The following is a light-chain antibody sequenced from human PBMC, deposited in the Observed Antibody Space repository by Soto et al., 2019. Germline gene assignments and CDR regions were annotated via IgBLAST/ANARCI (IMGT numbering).Light chain of an antibody. CDR2: GAS. V-gene: IGKV3-20*01. Sequence: EIVLTQSPGTLSLSPGERATLSCRASQSLSSTFLAWNQHKPGQAPRLLIYGASSRATAIPDRFSGSGSGTDFTLSISRLDPEDFAVYYCPQYGNSPPTFGGGTKVEIK. CDR3: PQYGNSPPT. J-gene: IGKJ4*01. CDR1: QSLSSTF.